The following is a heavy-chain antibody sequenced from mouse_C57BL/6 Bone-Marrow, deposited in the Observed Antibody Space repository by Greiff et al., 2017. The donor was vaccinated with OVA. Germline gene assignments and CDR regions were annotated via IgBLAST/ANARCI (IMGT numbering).Heavy chain of an antibody. CDR2: IYPRSGNT. D-gene: IGHD1-1*01. CDR1: GYTFTSYG. J-gene: IGHJ3*01. V-gene: IGHV1-81*01. Sequence: VNVVESGAELARPGASVKLSCKASGYTFTSYGISWVKQRTGQGLEWIGEIYPRSGNTYYNEKFKGKATLTADKSSSTAYMELRSLTSEDSAVYFCAREGGGSSLAYWGQGTLVTVSA. CDR3: AREGGGSSLAY.